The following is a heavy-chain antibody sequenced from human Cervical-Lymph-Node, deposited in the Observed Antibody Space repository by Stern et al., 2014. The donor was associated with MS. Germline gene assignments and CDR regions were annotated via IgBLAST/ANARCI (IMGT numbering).Heavy chain of an antibody. J-gene: IGHJ6*02. V-gene: IGHV1-18*04. CDR1: GYTFTSYG. D-gene: IGHD4-17*01. Sequence: QVQLVESGAEVKKPGASVKVSCKASGYTFTSYGISWGRQAPGQGLEGMGWISAYNGNTNYAQKLQGRVTMTTDTSTSTAYMELRSLRSDDTAVYYCARDIRGDYGEDGMDVWGQGTTVTVSS. CDR2: ISAYNGNT. CDR3: ARDIRGDYGEDGMDV.